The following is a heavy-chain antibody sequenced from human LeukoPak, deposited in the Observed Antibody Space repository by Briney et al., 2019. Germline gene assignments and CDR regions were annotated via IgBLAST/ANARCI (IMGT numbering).Heavy chain of an antibody. CDR2: ISYDGSEK. CDR3: VRDDDRPDNGLDY. Sequence: GGSLRLSCAASGSAFDIYAMHWVRQAPGKGLEWVALISYDGSEKYYVDSVKGRFTISRDNSRNTLYLQMNSLTVEDTAVYFCVRDDDRPDNGLDYWGQGTLVTVSS. J-gene: IGHJ4*02. D-gene: IGHD3-22*01. V-gene: IGHV3-30-3*01. CDR1: GSAFDIYA.